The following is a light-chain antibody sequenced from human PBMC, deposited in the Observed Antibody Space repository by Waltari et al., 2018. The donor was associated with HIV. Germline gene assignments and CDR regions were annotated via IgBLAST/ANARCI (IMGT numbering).Light chain of an antibody. V-gene: IGLV2-11*01. CDR2: DVT. CDR3: CSYAGSYTWV. CDR1: NSDVGAYNY. Sequence: QSALPQPRSVSGSPGQSVTMSCTGTNSDVGAYNYVSWYQQYQGKAPRLIVHDVTQRPSGVPDRFSGSKSGNTSSLTISGLQAEDEADYYCCSYAGSYTWVFGEGTKLTVL. J-gene: IGLJ3*02.